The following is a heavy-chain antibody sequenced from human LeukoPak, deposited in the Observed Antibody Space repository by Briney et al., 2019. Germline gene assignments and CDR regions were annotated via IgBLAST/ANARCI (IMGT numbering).Heavy chain of an antibody. J-gene: IGHJ6*02. D-gene: IGHD5-12*01. CDR1: GFTFSKFW. CDR3: ARGSGHDRVYYYGMDA. Sequence: GGSLRLSCAASGFTFSKFWMTWVRRTPGKGLEWVANINQDGSEKSYVDSVKGRFTISRDNTKNSLYLQMNSLRVEDTALYYCARGSGHDRVYYYGMDAWGQGTTVTVSS. V-gene: IGHV3-7*03. CDR2: INQDGSEK.